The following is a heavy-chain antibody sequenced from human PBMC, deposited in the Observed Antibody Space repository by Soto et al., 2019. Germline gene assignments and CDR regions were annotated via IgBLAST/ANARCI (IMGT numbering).Heavy chain of an antibody. J-gene: IGHJ6*02. CDR1: GFTFSSYG. CDR2: IWYDGSNK. Sequence: GGSLRLSCAASGFTFSSYGMHWVRQAPGKGLEWVAVIWYDGSNKYYADSVKGRYTISRDNSKNTLYLKMNSLRAEDTAVYYCARGQLVLHGMDVWGQGTTVTVSS. V-gene: IGHV3-33*08. D-gene: IGHD6-13*01. CDR3: ARGQLVLHGMDV.